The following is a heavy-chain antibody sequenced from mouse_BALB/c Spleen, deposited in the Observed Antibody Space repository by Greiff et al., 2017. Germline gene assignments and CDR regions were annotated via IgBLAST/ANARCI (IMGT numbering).Heavy chain of an antibody. Sequence: EVKLQESGGGLVQPGGSRKLSCAASGFTFSDYGMAWVRQAPGKGPEWVAFISNLAYSIYYADTVTGRFTISRENAKNTLYLEMSSLRSEDTAMYYCARFYGNYGYFDVWGAGTTVTVSS. CDR1: GFTFSDYG. CDR3: ARFYGNYGYFDV. D-gene: IGHD2-1*01. J-gene: IGHJ1*01. CDR2: ISNLAYSI. V-gene: IGHV5-15*02.